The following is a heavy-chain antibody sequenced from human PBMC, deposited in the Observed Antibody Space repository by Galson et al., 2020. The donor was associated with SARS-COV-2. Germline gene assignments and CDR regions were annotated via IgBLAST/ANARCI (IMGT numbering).Heavy chain of an antibody. Sequence: KIGESLKISCQGSGYSFANYWIGWVRQMPGKGLEWMGIVYGGDSDVIYSPAFQGQVTMSAAKSINTAYLQWTSLKASDTATYFCARHIEATNWQKYMDGWGQGTAVTVSS. J-gene: IGHJ6*02. CDR1: GYSFANYW. D-gene: IGHD1-1*01. V-gene: IGHV5-51*01. CDR3: ARHIEATNWQKYMDG. CDR2: VYGGDSDV.